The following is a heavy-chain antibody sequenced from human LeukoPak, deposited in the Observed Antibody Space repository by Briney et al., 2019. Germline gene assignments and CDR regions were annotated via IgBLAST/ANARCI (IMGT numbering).Heavy chain of an antibody. J-gene: IGHJ4*02. CDR1: GGSISSRSYY. CDR3: ASPGIVAAGTDRGFDY. D-gene: IGHD6-13*01. CDR2: IYYSGST. Sequence: KPSETLSLNCTVSGGSISSRSYYWSWIRQPPGKGLEWIGFIYYSGSTNYNPSLKSRVTISVDTSKNQFSLKLSSVTAADTAVYYCASPGIVAAGTDRGFDYWGQGTLVTVSS. V-gene: IGHV4-61*01.